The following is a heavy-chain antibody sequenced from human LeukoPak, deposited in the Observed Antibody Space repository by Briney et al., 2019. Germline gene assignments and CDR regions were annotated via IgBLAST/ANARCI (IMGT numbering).Heavy chain of an antibody. D-gene: IGHD2-15*01. CDR1: GFTLTTYA. CDR3: ARDPRGGTPDY. Sequence: PGGSLRLSCAASGFTLTTYAMTWVRQAPGKGLVWVSRISSDGSSTTYADSVKGRFTISRDNAKNTLYLLMNSLRAEDTAVYFCARDPRGGTPDYWGQGNLVTVSS. J-gene: IGHJ4*02. V-gene: IGHV3-74*01. CDR2: ISSDGSST.